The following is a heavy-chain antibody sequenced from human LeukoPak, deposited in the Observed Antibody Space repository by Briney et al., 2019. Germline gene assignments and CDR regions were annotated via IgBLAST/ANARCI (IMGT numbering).Heavy chain of an antibody. CDR1: GGSISSSSYY. J-gene: IGHJ3*02. CDR2: IYYSGST. D-gene: IGHD1-26*01. V-gene: IGHV4-39*01. CDR3: ARHVYSGTDGDAFDI. Sequence: SETLSLTCTVSGGSISSSSYYWGWIRQPPGKGLEWIGTIYYSGSTYYGPSLKSRVTMSVYTSKNQFSLKLNSVTAADTAVYYCARHVYSGTDGDAFDIWGQGTMVTVSS.